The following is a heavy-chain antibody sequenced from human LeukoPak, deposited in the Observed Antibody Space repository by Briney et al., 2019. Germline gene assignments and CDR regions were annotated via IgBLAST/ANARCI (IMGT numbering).Heavy chain of an antibody. CDR1: GYTLTELS. D-gene: IGHD6-13*01. V-gene: IGHV1-24*01. Sequence: ASVKVSCKVSGYTLTELSMHWVRQAPGKGLEWMGGFDPEDGETIYAQKFQGRVTMTEDTSTDTAYKELSSLRSEDTAVYYCATWARSSSWYFFDYWGQGTLVTVSS. J-gene: IGHJ4*02. CDR2: FDPEDGET. CDR3: ATWARSSSWYFFDY.